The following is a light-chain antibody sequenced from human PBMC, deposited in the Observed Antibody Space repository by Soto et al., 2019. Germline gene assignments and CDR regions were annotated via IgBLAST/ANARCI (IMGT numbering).Light chain of an antibody. CDR3: QQYESTPPT. CDR1: QSVLYSSNNKNY. V-gene: IGKV4-1*01. J-gene: IGKJ2*01. CDR2: WAS. Sequence: DIVMTQSPDSLAVSLGERATINCKSSQSVLYSSNNKNYLAWYQQRPVQPTNLLIYWASTRESGVPDRFSGSGSGTDFTLTITSLQAEDVAVYYCQQYESTPPTFGQGTKLEIK.